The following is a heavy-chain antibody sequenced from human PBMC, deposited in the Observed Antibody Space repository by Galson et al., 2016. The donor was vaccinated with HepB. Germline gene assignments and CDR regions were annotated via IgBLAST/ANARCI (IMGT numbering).Heavy chain of an antibody. CDR1: GFTFSNSW. CDR2: IKIAGTSI. D-gene: IGHD6-19*01. J-gene: IGHJ4*02. Sequence: SLRPSCAASGFTFSNSWMHCVRQAPGKGLVWVSRIKIAGTSISNADSVKGRFTISRDNSKNTLYLQMNSLRAEDTAVYYCAKYSSGWYSEYFDYWGQGTLVTVSS. CDR3: AKYSSGWYSEYFDY. V-gene: IGHV3-74*01.